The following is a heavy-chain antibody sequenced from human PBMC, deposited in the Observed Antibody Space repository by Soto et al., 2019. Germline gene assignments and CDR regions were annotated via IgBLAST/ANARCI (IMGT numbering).Heavy chain of an antibody. D-gene: IGHD1-1*01. CDR1: GVTFSAYA. CDR3: ARRSGADFDY. J-gene: IGHJ4*02. V-gene: IGHV3-30-3*01. CDR2: ISYDGSNK. Sequence: QVQLVESGGGVVQPGRSLRLSCAASGVTFSAYALHWVRQAPGKGLEWVAVISYDGSNKYYADSVQGRFTISRDNSKNTLYLEMNSLRGEDTAVYYCARRSGADFDYWGQGTLVSVSS.